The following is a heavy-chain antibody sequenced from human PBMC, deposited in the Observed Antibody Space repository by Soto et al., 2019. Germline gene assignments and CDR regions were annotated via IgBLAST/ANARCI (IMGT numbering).Heavy chain of an antibody. CDR1: GYTFTSYA. Sequence: ASVKVSCKASGYTFTSYAMHWVRQAPGQRLEWMGWINAGNGNTKYSQKFQGRVTISRDTSASTAYMELTSLRSEDTAVYYCARGFAGPWGWFDPWGQGTLVTVSS. CDR3: ARGFAGPWGWFDP. J-gene: IGHJ5*02. V-gene: IGHV1-3*01. D-gene: IGHD7-27*01. CDR2: INAGNGNT.